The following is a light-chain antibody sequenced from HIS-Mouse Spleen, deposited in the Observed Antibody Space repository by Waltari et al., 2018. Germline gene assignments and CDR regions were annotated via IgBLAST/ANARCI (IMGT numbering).Light chain of an antibody. Sequence: DIAMTQSPDSLAVSLGERATINCKSSQGVLYSSNNQNYLAWYQQKPGQPPKLLIYWASTRESGVPDRFSGSGSGTDFTLTISSLQAEDVAVYYCQQYYSTPLTFGGGTKVEIK. J-gene: IGKJ4*01. CDR1: QGVLYSSNNQNY. V-gene: IGKV4-1*01. CDR2: WAS. CDR3: QQYYSTPLT.